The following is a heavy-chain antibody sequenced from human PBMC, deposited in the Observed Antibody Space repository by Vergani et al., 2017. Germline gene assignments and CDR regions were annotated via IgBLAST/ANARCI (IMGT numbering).Heavy chain of an antibody. D-gene: IGHD4-17*01. J-gene: IGHJ4*02. CDR1: GYTFTSYA. CDR2: INAGNGNT. Sequence: QVQLVQSGAEVKKPGASVTVSCKASGYTFTSYAMHWVRQAPGQRLEWMGWINAGNGNTKYSQKFQGRVTITRDTSASTAYMELSSLRSEDTAVYYCARFQVRPYGGFDYWGQGTLVTVSS. CDR3: ARFQVRPYGGFDY. V-gene: IGHV1-3*01.